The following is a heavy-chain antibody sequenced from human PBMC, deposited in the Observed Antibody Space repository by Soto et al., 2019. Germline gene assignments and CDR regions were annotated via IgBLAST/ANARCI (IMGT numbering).Heavy chain of an antibody. Sequence: PGGSLRLSCVGPGFIFSSYYMNWVRQAPGKGLEWVSSISGGSAYIYYADSVKGRFTISRDNAKNSLYLEMNSLRVEDTAVYYCVRVWRLVGRYGMDVWGQGTTVTV. CDR3: VRVWRLVGRYGMDV. V-gene: IGHV3-21*01. CDR2: ISGGSAYI. J-gene: IGHJ6*02. D-gene: IGHD6-25*01. CDR1: GFIFSSYY.